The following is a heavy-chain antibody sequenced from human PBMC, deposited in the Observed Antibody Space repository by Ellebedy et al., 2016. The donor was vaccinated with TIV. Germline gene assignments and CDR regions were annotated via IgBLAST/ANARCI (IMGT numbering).Heavy chain of an antibody. V-gene: IGHV1-8*01. CDR3: ARGVDRGVDY. Sequence: AASVKVSCKASGYTFTSYDINWVRQATGQGLEWMGWMSHNSGNTDYAQKFQGRVTMTRDTSINTAYMELSSLKSEETAVYYCARGVDRGVDYWGQGTLVTVSS. CDR1: GYTFTSYD. D-gene: IGHD3-10*01. CDR2: MSHNSGNT. J-gene: IGHJ4*02.